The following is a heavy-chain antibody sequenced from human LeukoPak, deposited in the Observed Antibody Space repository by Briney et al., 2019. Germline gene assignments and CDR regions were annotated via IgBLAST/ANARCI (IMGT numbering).Heavy chain of an antibody. CDR3: ATEYYYDSSGYYPRNMGY. CDR1: GFTFSTYA. Sequence: GGSLRLSCAASGFTFSTYAMTWVRHAPGKGLEWVSGISSIGGSTNYANSVKCRFTISRDNSKNTLYLQMNSLRGEDTAVYYCATEYYYDSSGYYPRNMGYWGQGTLVTVSS. CDR2: ISSIGGST. J-gene: IGHJ4*02. D-gene: IGHD3-22*01. V-gene: IGHV3-23*01.